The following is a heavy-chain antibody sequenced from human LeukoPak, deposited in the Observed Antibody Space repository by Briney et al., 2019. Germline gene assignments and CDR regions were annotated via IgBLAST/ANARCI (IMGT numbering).Heavy chain of an antibody. CDR1: GYTFNTYG. V-gene: IGHV1-18*01. Sequence: ASVKVSCKASGYTFNTYGITWVRQAPGQGLEWMGWISPYNGNTNYAQKFQGRVTLTTDTSTSTAYMELRSLRSDDAAVYYCARGPHERSGYPDDWGQGTLVTVSS. CDR2: ISPYNGNT. CDR3: ARGPHERSGYPDD. D-gene: IGHD3-22*01. J-gene: IGHJ4*02.